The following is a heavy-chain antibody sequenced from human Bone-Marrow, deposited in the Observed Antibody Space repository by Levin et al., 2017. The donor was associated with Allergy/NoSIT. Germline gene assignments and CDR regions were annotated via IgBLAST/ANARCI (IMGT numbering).Heavy chain of an antibody. J-gene: IGHJ4*02. CDR2: VYYTGTP. CDR1: GHSIGSTSYY. D-gene: IGHD3-22*01. V-gene: IGHV4-39*07. CDR3: ARGNAHYDTSGYPDY. Sequence: SETLSLTCAVSGHSIGSTSYYWGWVRQPPGKGLQWIASVYYTGTPYYNPSHKSRVTISLDTSKNRFSLKLTSVTAADTAVYYCARGNAHYDTSGYPDYWGQGTLVTVSS.